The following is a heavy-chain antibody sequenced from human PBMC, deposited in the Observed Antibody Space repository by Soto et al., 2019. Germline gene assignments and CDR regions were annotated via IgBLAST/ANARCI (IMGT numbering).Heavy chain of an antibody. V-gene: IGHV3-30*03. CDR2: VSYDGNHK. CDR3: AIDVGQQLVLNYGMDV. CDR1: GFTFRSFG. D-gene: IGHD6-13*01. J-gene: IGHJ6*02. Sequence: QVQLVESGGGVIQPGTSLSLSCGSSGFTFRSFGMYWVRQAPGKGLEWVAVVSYDGNHKDYADSVKGRFTVSRDNAKNMLYLQRNSLRGEDTAVYYCAIDVGQQLVLNYGMDVWGQGTTVTVSS.